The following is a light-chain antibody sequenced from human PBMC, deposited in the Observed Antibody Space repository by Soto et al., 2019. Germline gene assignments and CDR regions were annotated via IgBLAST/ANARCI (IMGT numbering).Light chain of an antibody. V-gene: IGLV2-8*01. CDR2: EVN. J-gene: IGLJ1*01. Sequence: QSVLTQPPSASGSPGQSVAISCPGTSSDVGGYNYVSWYQQHPGKAPKLMIYEVNKRPSGVPDRFSGSKSGNTASLTVSGLQADDEADYYCSSYAGSSNVFGTGTKV. CDR3: SSYAGSSNV. CDR1: SSDVGGYNY.